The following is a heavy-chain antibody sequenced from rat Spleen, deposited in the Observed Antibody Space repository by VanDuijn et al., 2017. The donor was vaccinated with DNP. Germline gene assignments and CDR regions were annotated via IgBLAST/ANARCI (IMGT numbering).Heavy chain of an antibody. Sequence: EVQLVESGGGLVQPGRSLKLSCAASGFTFSDYTMAWVRQAPQHALEWVATITYDASITYCRDSVKGRFTISRNTAKRTIYLQLSSRRPEDTATYYCTTFEGTNAWGQGTSVTVSS. CDR2: ITYDASIT. J-gene: IGHJ4*01. CDR1: GFTFSDYT. D-gene: IGHD1-11*01. CDR3: TTFEGTNA. V-gene: IGHV5-7*01.